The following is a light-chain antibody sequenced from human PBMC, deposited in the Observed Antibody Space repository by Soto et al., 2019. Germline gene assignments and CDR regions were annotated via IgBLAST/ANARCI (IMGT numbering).Light chain of an antibody. CDR2: GAS. CDR1: RNVGSN. V-gene: IGKV3-15*01. Sequence: EIVSTHSPATLSVSPGERATLSCAVSRNVGSNLAWYQQKPGQSPRLLISGASSRAADFPDRFSGSGSGTEFILTISSLKSEDFAFYYCQQYDAWPWTFGQGTKVDIK. CDR3: QQYDAWPWT. J-gene: IGKJ1*01.